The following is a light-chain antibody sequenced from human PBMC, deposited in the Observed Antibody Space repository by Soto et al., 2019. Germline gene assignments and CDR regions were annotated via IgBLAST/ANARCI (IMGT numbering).Light chain of an antibody. CDR1: SSDVGFYPY. CDR3: CSYAGQYTVI. V-gene: IGLV2-11*01. J-gene: IGLJ2*01. Sequence: QSALTEPRSVSGSPGQSVIISCTGTSSDVGFYPYVSWYQQYTDKAPKLLIYDVSQRPSGVPDRFSGSKSGNTASLTISGLQAEDEADYFCCSYAGQYTVIFGGGTKLTVL. CDR2: DVS.